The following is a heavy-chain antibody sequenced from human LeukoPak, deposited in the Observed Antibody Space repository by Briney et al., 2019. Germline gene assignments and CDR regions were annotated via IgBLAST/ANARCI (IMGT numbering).Heavy chain of an antibody. Sequence: GGSLRLSCAVSGFTFSGTAVHWVRQASGKGLEWIGRIRSKANNYATAYAASVEGRFTISRDDSKNTAYLQMNTLKTEDTAVYYCTRVRDLVVVPAAIPYDYWGQGTLVTVSS. J-gene: IGHJ4*02. CDR3: TRVRDLVVVPAAIPYDY. CDR2: IRSKANNYAT. D-gene: IGHD2-2*02. V-gene: IGHV3-73*01. CDR1: GFTFSGTA.